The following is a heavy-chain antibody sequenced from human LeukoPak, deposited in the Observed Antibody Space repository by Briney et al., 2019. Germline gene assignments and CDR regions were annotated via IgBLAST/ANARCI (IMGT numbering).Heavy chain of an antibody. J-gene: IGHJ4*02. V-gene: IGHV3-74*01. CDR3: ARVAYSSGWYGY. CDR1: GFTFSSYW. Sequence: GGSLRLSCAASGFTFSSYWMHWVRQAPGKGLVWVSRINSDGSSTSYADSVKGRFTISRDNAKNTLYLQMNSLRAEDTAVYYCARVAYSSGWYGYWGQRTLVTVSS. CDR2: INSDGSST. D-gene: IGHD6-19*01.